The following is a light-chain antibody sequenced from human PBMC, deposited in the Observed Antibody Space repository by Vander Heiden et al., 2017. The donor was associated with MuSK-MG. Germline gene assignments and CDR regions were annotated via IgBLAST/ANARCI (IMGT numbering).Light chain of an antibody. V-gene: IGKV1D-12*01. CDR1: KNIGDC. CDR3: QQAICFPVT. Sequence: IQMTQSPSPVSASVEDNVTTACRASKNIGDCFAWYQQTPGKATKFLIYRSSTLQTGVPSRCSGSGFRKDFILTISTLQPEYFACYFYQQAICFPVTFGQGTRLEIK. J-gene: IGKJ5*01. CDR2: RSS.